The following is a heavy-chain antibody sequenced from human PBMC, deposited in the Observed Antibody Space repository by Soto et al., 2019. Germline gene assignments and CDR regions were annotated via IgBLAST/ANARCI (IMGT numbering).Heavy chain of an antibody. Sequence: SETLSLTYTVSGGSISSYYWSWIRQPPGKGLEWIGYIYYSGSTNYNPSLKSRVTISVDTSKNQFSLKLSSVTAADTAVYYCAREGSGYDSAPIYWGQGTLVTSPQ. CDR1: GGSISSYY. CDR3: AREGSGYDSAPIY. J-gene: IGHJ4*02. D-gene: IGHD5-12*01. CDR2: IYYSGST. V-gene: IGHV4-59*01.